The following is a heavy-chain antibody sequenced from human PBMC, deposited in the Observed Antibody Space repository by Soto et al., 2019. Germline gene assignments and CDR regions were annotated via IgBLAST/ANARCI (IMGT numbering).Heavy chain of an antibody. CDR1: GGSFTSNNW. CDR3: ARDVAVWGTIRRTIFGRRDHYYGMDV. J-gene: IGHJ6*02. Sequence: PSETLSLTCAVSGGSFTSNNWWTWVRQPPGQGLEWIGRIYTSGSTNYNPSLKSRVTMSVDTSKNQFSLKLSSVTAADTAVYYCARDVAVWGTIRRTIFGRRDHYYGMDVWGQGTTVTVSS. CDR2: IYTSGST. V-gene: IGHV4-4*02. D-gene: IGHD3-3*01.